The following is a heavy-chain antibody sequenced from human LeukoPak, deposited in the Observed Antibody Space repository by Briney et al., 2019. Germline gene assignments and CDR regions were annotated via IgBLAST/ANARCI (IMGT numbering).Heavy chain of an antibody. Sequence: SETLSLTCAVYGGSFSGYYWSWIRQAPGKGLEWIGKINHSGNIDYNPSLKSRVTISVDTSKNQISLKLSSVTAADTAVYYCATVMNNDFWGDRGAFNIWGQGTMVTVSS. D-gene: IGHD3-3*01. CDR1: GGSFSGYY. J-gene: IGHJ3*02. V-gene: IGHV4-34*01. CDR3: ATVMNNDFWGDRGAFNI. CDR2: INHSGNI.